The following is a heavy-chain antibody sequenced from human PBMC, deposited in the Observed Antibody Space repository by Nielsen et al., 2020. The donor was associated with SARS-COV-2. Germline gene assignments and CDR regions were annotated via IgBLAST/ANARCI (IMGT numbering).Heavy chain of an antibody. CDR2: INAGNGNT. CDR1: GYTFTSYA. Sequence: SVKVSCKASGYTFTSYAMHWVRQAPGQRLEWMGWINAGNGNTKYSQKFQGRVTITRDTSASTAYMELSSLRSEDTAVYYCARELYHDSSGYWTKEFAFDVWGRGTMVTVSS. CDR3: ARELYHDSSGYWTKEFAFDV. V-gene: IGHV1-3*01. D-gene: IGHD3-22*01. J-gene: IGHJ3*01.